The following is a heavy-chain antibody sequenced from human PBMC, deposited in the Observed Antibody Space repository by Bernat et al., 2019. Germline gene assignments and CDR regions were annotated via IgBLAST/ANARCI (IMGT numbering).Heavy chain of an antibody. CDR2: ISAYNGNT. Sequence: QVQLVQSGAEVKKPGASGKVSCKASGYTFTSYGISWVRQAPGQGLEWMGWISAYNGNTNYAQKLQGRVTMTTDTSTSTAYMELRSLRSDDTAVYYCATVMEPGFPRVRELCFDHWGRGTLVTVSS. D-gene: IGHD3-16*01. CDR3: ATVMEPGFPRVRELCFDH. J-gene: IGHJ2*01. V-gene: IGHV1-18*01. CDR1: GYTFTSYG.